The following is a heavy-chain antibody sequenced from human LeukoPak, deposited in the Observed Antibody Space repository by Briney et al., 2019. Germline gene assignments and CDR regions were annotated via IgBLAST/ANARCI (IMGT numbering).Heavy chain of an antibody. CDR2: ISYDGSNK. D-gene: IGHD3-3*01. CDR3: ARDLGDFSSLMGV. J-gene: IGHJ6*02. V-gene: IGHV3-30-3*01. Sequence: PGGSLRLSCAASGFTFSSYAMHWVRQAPGKGLEWVAVISYDGSNKYYADSVKGRFTISRDNSKNTLYLQMNSLRAEDTAVYYCARDLGDFSSLMGVWGQGTTVTVSS. CDR1: GFTFSSYA.